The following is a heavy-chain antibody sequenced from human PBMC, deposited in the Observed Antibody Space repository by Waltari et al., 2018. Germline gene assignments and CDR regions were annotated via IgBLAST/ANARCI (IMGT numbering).Heavy chain of an antibody. CDR2: IYYSGST. J-gene: IGHJ6*02. CDR1: GGSISSHY. Sequence: QVQLQESGPGLVKPSETLSLTCTVSGGSISSHYWSWIRKPPGKGLEWIWYIYYSGSTNYNPSLKSRVTISVDTSKNQFSLKLSSVTAADTAVYYCARSTVTVANYYYGMDVWGQGTTVTVSS. D-gene: IGHD2-21*02. V-gene: IGHV4-59*11. CDR3: ARSTVTVANYYYGMDV.